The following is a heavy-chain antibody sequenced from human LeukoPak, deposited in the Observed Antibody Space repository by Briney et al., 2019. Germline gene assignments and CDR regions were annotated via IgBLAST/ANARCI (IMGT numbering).Heavy chain of an antibody. CDR3: ARATFDTLTGWGHFDA. D-gene: IGHD3-9*01. CDR1: GGSISDTNY. V-gene: IGHV4-4*02. CDR2: IFHTGRT. Sequence: SETLSLTCVVSGGSISDTNYWSWVRQSPGKGPEWIGEIFHTGRTNSNPSLKSRATLSLDKSKNQFSLKMNAVTAVDTSMYYCARATFDTLTGWGHFDAWGQGTLVTVSS. J-gene: IGHJ4*02.